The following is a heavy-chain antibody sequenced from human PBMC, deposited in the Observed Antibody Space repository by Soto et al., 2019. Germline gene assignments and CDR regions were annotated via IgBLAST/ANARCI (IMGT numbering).Heavy chain of an antibody. D-gene: IGHD3-10*01. CDR2: IIPIFGTA. J-gene: IGHJ4*02. CDR1: GGTFSSYA. Sequence: GASVKVSCKASGGTFSSYAISWVRQAPGQGLEWMGGIIPIFGTANYAQKFQGRVTITADKSTSTAYMELSSLRSEDTAVYYCARQDYYGSGSDWGQGTLVTVSS. CDR3: ARQDYYGSGSD. V-gene: IGHV1-69*06.